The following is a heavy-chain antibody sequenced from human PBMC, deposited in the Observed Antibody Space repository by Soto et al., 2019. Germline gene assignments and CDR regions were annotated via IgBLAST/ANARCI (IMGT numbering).Heavy chain of an antibody. Sequence: ASVKVSCKASGYTFTSYDINWVRQATGQGLEWMGWMNPDSGNTGYAQKFQGRVTMTRNTSISTAYMELSSRRSEYTAVYYCARELRDSSGSPFGDDYWGQGTLVTVPS. J-gene: IGHJ4*02. CDR3: ARELRDSSGSPFGDDY. CDR1: GYTFTSYD. V-gene: IGHV1-8*01. CDR2: MNPDSGNT. D-gene: IGHD3-22*01.